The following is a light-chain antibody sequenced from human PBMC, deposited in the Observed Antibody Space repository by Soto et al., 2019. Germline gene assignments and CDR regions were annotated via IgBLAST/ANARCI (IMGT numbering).Light chain of an antibody. J-gene: IGKJ4*01. CDR2: ASS. Sequence: EIVLTQSPSSLSVSPGDRATISCRASQSIRNDLVWYHQKRGQVPRLLIYASSNRPTGIPARFSGSGSGTDFTLTISSLEPEDFAAYYCQRHGNWPPAFGGGTKVEI. V-gene: IGKV3-11*01. CDR3: QRHGNWPPA. CDR1: QSIRND.